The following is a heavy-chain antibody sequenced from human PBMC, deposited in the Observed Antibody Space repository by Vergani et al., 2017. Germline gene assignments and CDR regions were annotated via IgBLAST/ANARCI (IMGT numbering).Heavy chain of an antibody. J-gene: IGHJ4*02. V-gene: IGHV4-30-4*08. CDR2: IYYSGST. Sequence: QVQLQESGPGLVKPSQTLSLICTVSGGSISSGDYYWSWIRQPPGKGLEWLGYIYYSGSTYYNPSLQSRVTISVDTSKNQFSLKLSSVTAADTAVYYCARDXRDGYNYMGLGFDYWGQGTLVTVSS. CDR3: ARDXRDGYNYMGLGFDY. CDR1: GGSISSGDYY. D-gene: IGHD5-24*01.